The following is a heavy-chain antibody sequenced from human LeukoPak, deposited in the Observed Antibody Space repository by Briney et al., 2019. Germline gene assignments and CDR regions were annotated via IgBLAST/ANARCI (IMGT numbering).Heavy chain of an antibody. CDR1: GFTFSTYN. D-gene: IGHD3-10*01. CDR3: ARFGFGELLL. V-gene: IGHV3-21*01. J-gene: IGHJ4*02. Sequence: GGSLRLSCAASGFTFSTYNMNWVRQAPGKGLEWVSSISSSSSYIYYADSVKGRFTISRDNAKNSLYLQMNSLRAEDTAVYYCARFGFGELLLWGQGTLVTVSS. CDR2: ISSSSSYI.